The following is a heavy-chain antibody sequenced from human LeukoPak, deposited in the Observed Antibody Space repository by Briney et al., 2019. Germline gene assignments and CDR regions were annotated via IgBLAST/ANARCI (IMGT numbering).Heavy chain of an antibody. D-gene: IGHD3-10*01. CDR1: GFTFSTYW. V-gene: IGHV3-74*01. CDR2: IDEYGTTI. CDR3: ARDVGGAGSH. J-gene: IGHJ4*02. Sequence: PGGSLRLSCAASGFTFSTYWMHWVRQAPGEGLVWVSRIDEYGTTIDYADSVRNRFTIPRDNAKNTLYLHMNSLRADDTATYYCARDVGGAGSHWGQGTLVTVSS.